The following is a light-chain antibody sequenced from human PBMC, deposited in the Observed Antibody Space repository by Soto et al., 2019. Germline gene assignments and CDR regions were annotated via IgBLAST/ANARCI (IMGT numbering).Light chain of an antibody. V-gene: IGKV1-12*01. CDR3: QQGKTFPFT. Sequence: IQMTQSPSSVSASVGDTVTLSCQTSHGVSGWLAWYQQKPGKAPTLLIYTVSNLQSGVPSRFSGSGSGTDFSLTNTNLQPEDFATYFCQQGKTFPFTFGPGTKVEVK. J-gene: IGKJ3*01. CDR2: TVS. CDR1: HGVSGW.